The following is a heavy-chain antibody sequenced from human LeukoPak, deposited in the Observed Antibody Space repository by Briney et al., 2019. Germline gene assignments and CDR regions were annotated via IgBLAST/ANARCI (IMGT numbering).Heavy chain of an antibody. V-gene: IGHV3-30-3*01. CDR3: ASHDYGDLPGHAFDI. D-gene: IGHD4-17*01. CDR1: GFTFSSYA. CDR2: ISYDGSNK. J-gene: IGHJ3*02. Sequence: GGSLRLSCAASGFTFSSYAMHWVRQAPGKGLEWVAVISYDGSNKYYADSVKGRFTISRDNSKNTLYLQMNSLRAEDTAVYYCASHDYGDLPGHAFDIWGQGTMVTVPS.